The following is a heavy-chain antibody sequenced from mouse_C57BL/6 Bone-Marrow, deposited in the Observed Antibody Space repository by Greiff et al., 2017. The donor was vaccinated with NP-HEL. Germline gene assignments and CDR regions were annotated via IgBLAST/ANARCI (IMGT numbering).Heavy chain of an antibody. CDR1: GFTFSDFY. CDR2: SRNKANDYTT. Sequence: EVQVVESGGGLVQSGRSLRLSCATSGFTFSDFYMEWVRQAPGKGLEWIAASRNKANDYTTEYSASVKGRFIVSRDTSQSILYLQMNALRAEDTAIYYCARTDGSHGYFDVWGTGTTVTVSS. D-gene: IGHD2-3*01. CDR3: ARTDGSHGYFDV. J-gene: IGHJ1*03. V-gene: IGHV7-1*01.